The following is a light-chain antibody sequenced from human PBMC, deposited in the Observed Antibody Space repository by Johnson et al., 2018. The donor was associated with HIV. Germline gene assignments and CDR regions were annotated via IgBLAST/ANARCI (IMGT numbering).Light chain of an antibody. Sequence: QSVLTQPPSVSAAPGQKVTISCSGSSSNIGNNYVSWYQQLPGTAPKLLIYENNKRPSGIPDRFSGSKSGTSATLGITGIQAGDEADYYCGTWDSSLSADVFGAGTKVTVL. V-gene: IGLV1-51*02. CDR1: SSNIGNNY. CDR3: GTWDSSLSADV. CDR2: ENN. J-gene: IGLJ1*01.